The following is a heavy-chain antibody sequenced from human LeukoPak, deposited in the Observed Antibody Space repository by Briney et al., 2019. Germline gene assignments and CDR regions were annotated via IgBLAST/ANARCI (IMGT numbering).Heavy chain of an antibody. CDR1: GFTFSSYS. D-gene: IGHD4-17*01. Sequence: GGSLRLSCAASGFTFSSYSMNWIRQAPGKGLEWVSSISSSTSYIYYADSVKGRFTISKDNAKSSLYLQMNSLRAEDTAVYYCARAGGSTVSHSDYWGQGTLVTVSS. J-gene: IGHJ4*02. CDR3: ARAGGSTVSHSDY. CDR2: ISSSTSYI. V-gene: IGHV3-21*01.